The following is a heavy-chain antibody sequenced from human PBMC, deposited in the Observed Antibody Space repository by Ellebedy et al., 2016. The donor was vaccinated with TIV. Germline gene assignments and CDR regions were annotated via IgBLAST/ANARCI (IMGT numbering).Heavy chain of an antibody. J-gene: IGHJ4*02. Sequence: GGSLRLXXAASGFTFDDYAMHWVRQAPGKGLEWVSGISWNSGSIGYADSVKGRFTISRDNAKNSLYLQMNSLRAEDTAVYYCARGHIHSDYWGQGTLVTVSS. V-gene: IGHV3-9*01. CDR1: GFTFDDYA. CDR3: ARGHIHSDY. CDR2: ISWNSGSI.